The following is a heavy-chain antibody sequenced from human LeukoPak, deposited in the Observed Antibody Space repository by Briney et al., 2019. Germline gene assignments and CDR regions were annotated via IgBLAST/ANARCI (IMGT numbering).Heavy chain of an antibody. D-gene: IGHD3-10*01. CDR1: GYTFTSYY. CDR3: ARDQGVTMVRGIMSPSAADY. J-gene: IGHJ4*02. V-gene: IGHV1-46*01. CDR2: INPSGGGT. Sequence: ASVTVSCKASGYTFTSYYVYWVRQAPGQGLDWMGNINPSGGGTDYAQKFQGRVTMNRDTSTSTVDMELSSLRSEDTAVYYCARDQGVTMVRGIMSPSAADYWGQGTLVTVSP.